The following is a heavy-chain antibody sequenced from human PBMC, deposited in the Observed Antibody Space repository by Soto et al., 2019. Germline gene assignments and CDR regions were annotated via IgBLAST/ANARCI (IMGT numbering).Heavy chain of an antibody. Sequence: QVQLQESGPGLAKPSQTLSVTCTVSGGSISSDGYYWSWIRQHPGKGLEWIGYIYHSGSAYYNPSLQSRVTISVDTSKNQFSLEVSSVTAADTAVYFCARDYGDSFDAFHIWGQGTMVTVSS. J-gene: IGHJ3*02. CDR3: ARDYGDSFDAFHI. CDR2: IYHSGSA. CDR1: GGSISSDGYY. V-gene: IGHV4-31*03. D-gene: IGHD4-17*01.